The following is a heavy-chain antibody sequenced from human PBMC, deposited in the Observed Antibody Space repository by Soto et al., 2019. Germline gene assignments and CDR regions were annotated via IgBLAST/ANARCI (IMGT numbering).Heavy chain of an antibody. Sequence: ASVKVSCKASGYTFTSNGISWVRQATGQGLEWMGWISAYNGNTNYAQKLQGRVTMTTDTSTSTAYMELRSLRSDDTAVYYCARDLAYCGGDCYPIDYWGQGTLVTVSS. V-gene: IGHV1-18*01. D-gene: IGHD2-21*02. CDR1: GYTFTSNG. CDR2: ISAYNGNT. CDR3: ARDLAYCGGDCYPIDY. J-gene: IGHJ4*02.